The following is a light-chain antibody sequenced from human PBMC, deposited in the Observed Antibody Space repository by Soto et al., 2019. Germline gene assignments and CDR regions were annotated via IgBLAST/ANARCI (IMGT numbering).Light chain of an antibody. CDR2: GNN. Sequence: QAVVTQEPSVSGAPGQRVTISCTGSSSNIGAGYGVHWYRQLPGAAPTLLIHGNNNRPSGVPDRFSGSKSGTSASLAITGLQAEDEADYHCQSYDSSLSGSVFGGGTKLTVL. J-gene: IGLJ2*01. V-gene: IGLV1-40*01. CDR3: QSYDSSLSGSV. CDR1: SSNIGAGYG.